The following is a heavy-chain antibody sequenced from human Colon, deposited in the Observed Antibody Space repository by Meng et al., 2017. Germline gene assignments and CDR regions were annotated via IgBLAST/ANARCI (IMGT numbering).Heavy chain of an antibody. J-gene: IGHJ4*02. CDR2: IKEDGSMK. CDR1: GFTFSSFW. D-gene: IGHD6-25*01. CDR3: TRDER. V-gene: IGHV3-7*01. Sequence: GESLKISCAGSGFTFSSFWMGWARQAPGKGLEFVANIKEDGSMKNYVDSVKGRFTISRDNAKNSLYLQMDRLSAEDTAVYYCTRDERWVQGTLVTVSS.